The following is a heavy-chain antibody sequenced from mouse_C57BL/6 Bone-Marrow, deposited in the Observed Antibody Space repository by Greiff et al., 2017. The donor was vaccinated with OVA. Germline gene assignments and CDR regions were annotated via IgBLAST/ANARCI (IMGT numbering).Heavy chain of an antibody. CDR1: GYSITSGYY. D-gene: IGHD2-2*01. V-gene: IGHV3-6*01. CDR2: ISYDGSN. Sequence: EVQLVESGPGLVKPSQSLSLTCSVTGYSITSGYYWNWIRQFPGNKLEWMGYISYDGSNNYNPSLKNRISITRDTSKNQFFLKLNSVTTEDTATYYCARRRWLQPYYFDYWGQGTTLTVSS. J-gene: IGHJ2*01. CDR3: ARRRWLQPYYFDY.